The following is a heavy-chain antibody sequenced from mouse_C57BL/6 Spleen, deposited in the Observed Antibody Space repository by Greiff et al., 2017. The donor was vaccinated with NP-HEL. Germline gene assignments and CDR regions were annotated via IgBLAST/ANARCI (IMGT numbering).Heavy chain of an antibody. D-gene: IGHD2-2*01. J-gene: IGHJ4*01. CDR3: VRHPDGYEYAMDY. Sequence: EVKLVESGGGLVQPKGSLKLSCAASGFSFNTYAMNWVRQAPGKGSEWVARIRSKSNNYATYYADSVKDRFTISRDDSESMLYLQMNNLKTEDTAMYYCVRHPDGYEYAMDYWGQGTSVTVSS. CDR1: GFSFNTYA. CDR2: IRSKSNNYAT. V-gene: IGHV10-1*01.